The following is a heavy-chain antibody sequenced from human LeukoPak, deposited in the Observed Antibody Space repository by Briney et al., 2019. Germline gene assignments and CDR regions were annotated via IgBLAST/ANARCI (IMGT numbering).Heavy chain of an antibody. CDR1: GFTFSRYW. J-gene: IGHJ4*01. CDR3: AKLLRDVTIYDF. CDR2: INQGESAK. V-gene: IGHV3-7*01. Sequence: GGSLRLSCAASGFTFSRYWMSWVRQAPGKGLEWVASINQGESAKFYADSVRGRFTVSRDNAKNSLFLQMNFLRAEDTAFYYWAKLLRDVTIYDFWGHGTLVTVSS. D-gene: IGHD4-23*01.